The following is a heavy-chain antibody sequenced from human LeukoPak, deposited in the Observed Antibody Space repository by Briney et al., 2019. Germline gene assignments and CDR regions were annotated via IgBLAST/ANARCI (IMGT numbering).Heavy chain of an antibody. V-gene: IGHV4-38-2*02. CDR3: ARGPYSYDSSGAFDI. CDR2: IHFSGST. Sequence: PSETPSLTCTVSGYSISSAYYWGCIRQSPGKGLEWIGYIHFSGSTDYNPSLKSRIAISVDTSENQFSLKVSSATAADTAVYYCARGPYSYDSSGAFDIWGQGTMVTVSS. J-gene: IGHJ3*02. D-gene: IGHD3-22*01. CDR1: GYSISSAYY.